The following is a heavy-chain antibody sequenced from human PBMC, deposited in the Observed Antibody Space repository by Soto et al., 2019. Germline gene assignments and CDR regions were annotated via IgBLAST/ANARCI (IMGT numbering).Heavy chain of an antibody. D-gene: IGHD2-2*02. CDR2: IIPILGIA. J-gene: IGHJ4*02. Sequence: QVQLVQSGAEVKKPGSSVKVSCKASGGTFSSYTISWVRQAPGQGLEWMGRIIPILGIANYAQKFQGRVPLTAEKSTSTAYMELSSLRSEDTAVYYCAMEYCSSTSCYRDYWGQGTLVTVSS. CDR1: GGTFSSYT. CDR3: AMEYCSSTSCYRDY. V-gene: IGHV1-69*02.